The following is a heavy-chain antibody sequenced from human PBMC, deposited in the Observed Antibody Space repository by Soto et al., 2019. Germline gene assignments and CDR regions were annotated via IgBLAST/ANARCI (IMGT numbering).Heavy chain of an antibody. J-gene: IGHJ6*02. CDR2: IWYDGSNK. CDR1: GFTFRNFG. CDR3: ARDGDIQGGPPPKNYTMDV. D-gene: IGHD5-12*01. V-gene: IGHV3-33*08. Sequence: QVRLVESGGGVVQPGRSLRLSCSASGFTFRNFGFHWVRQAPGKGLEWVALIWYDGSNKYYAESLKGRVSISRDNSKNPLYLEMKSLRFEATAVYYCARDGDIQGGPPPKNYTMDVWGQGTTVTVSS.